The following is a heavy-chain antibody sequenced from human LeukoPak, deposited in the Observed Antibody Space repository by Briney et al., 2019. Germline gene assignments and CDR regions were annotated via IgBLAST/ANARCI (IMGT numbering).Heavy chain of an antibody. D-gene: IGHD2-21*01. V-gene: IGHV4-30-2*01. CDR3: ASGGRIGYCGGGTCRFFDL. CDR2: IYHSGST. J-gene: IGHJ2*01. Sequence: SETLSLTCAVSGGSISSGGYSWSWIRQPPGKGLEWIGYIYHSGSTYYNPSLKSRVTISVDRSKNQFSLKLSSVTAADTAVYYCASGGRIGYCGGGTCRFFDLWGRGTLVTVSS. CDR1: GGSISSGGYS.